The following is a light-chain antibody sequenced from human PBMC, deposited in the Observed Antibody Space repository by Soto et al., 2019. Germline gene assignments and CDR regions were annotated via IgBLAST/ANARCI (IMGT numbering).Light chain of an antibody. Sequence: DIQMTQSPSTLSASVGDRVTITCRASQSINNLLAWYQQKPGKAPKLLIYKASSLESGVPSRFSGNGSGTEFTLTISSLQPDDFETYYCQQYSSYSPFGGGTKVEIK. J-gene: IGKJ4*02. CDR1: QSINNL. CDR3: QQYSSYSP. CDR2: KAS. V-gene: IGKV1-5*03.